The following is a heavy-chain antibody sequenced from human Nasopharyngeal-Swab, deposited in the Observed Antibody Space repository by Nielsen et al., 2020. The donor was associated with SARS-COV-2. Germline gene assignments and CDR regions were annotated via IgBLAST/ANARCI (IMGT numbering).Heavy chain of an antibody. J-gene: IGHJ4*02. D-gene: IGHD5-24*01. CDR2: INSDGSST. CDR3: AREGRDGFDY. CDR1: GFTSSSYW. V-gene: IGHV3-74*01. Sequence: GESLKISCAASGFTSSSYWMHWVRQAPGKGLVWVSRINSDGSSTTYADSVKGRFTISRDNTKNTLYLQMNSLRVEDTAVYNCAREGRDGFDYWGQGTLVTVSS.